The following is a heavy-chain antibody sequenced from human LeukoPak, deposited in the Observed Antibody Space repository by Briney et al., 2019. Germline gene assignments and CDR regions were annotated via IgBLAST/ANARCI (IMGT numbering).Heavy chain of an antibody. D-gene: IGHD3-3*01. J-gene: IGHJ5*02. CDR1: GFTFSSYA. CDR3: ARDRTTFGVESVFDP. V-gene: IGHV3-30*01. CDR2: ISYDGSNK. Sequence: GGSLRLSCAASGFTFSSYAMYWVRQAPGKGLEWVAVISYDGSNKYYADSAKGRFTISRDNSKNTLYLQMNSLRAEDTAVFYCARDRTTFGVESVFDPWGQGTLVTVSS.